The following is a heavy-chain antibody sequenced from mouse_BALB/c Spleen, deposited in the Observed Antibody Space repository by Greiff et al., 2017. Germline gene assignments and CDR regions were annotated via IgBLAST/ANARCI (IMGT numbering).Heavy chain of an antibody. CDR3: ARQTGGLAY. V-gene: IGHV5-12-1*01. Sequence: VQLKESGGGLVKPGGSLKLSCAASGFAFSSYDMSWVRQTPEKRLEWVAYISSGGGSTYYPDTVKGRFTISRDNAKNTLYLQMSSLKSEDTAMYYCARQTGGLAYWGQGTLVTVSA. J-gene: IGHJ3*01. CDR2: ISSGGGST. CDR1: GFAFSSYD.